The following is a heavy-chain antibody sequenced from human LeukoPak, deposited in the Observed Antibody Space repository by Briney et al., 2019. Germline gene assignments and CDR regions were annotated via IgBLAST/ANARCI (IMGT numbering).Heavy chain of an antibody. CDR1: GYTFTSYG. V-gene: IGHV1-18*01. CDR3: ATRITMIVVVDDAFDI. Sequence: ASVKVSCKASGYTFTSYGISWVRQAPGQGLEWMGWIIAYNGNTNYAQKLQGRVTMTTDTSTSTAYMELSSLRSEDTAVYYCATRITMIVVVDDAFDIWGQGTMVTVSS. D-gene: IGHD3-22*01. J-gene: IGHJ3*02. CDR2: IIAYNGNT.